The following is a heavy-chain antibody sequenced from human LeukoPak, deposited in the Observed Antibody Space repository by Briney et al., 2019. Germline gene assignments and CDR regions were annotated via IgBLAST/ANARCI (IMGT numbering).Heavy chain of an antibody. CDR3: ARRAEAAEYFHH. CDR1: GYSFSTYW. D-gene: IGHD1-14*01. Sequence: RGESLKISCKGSGYSFSTYWIGWVRQMPGKGLEWMGSIYPGDSDTRYSPSFQGQVTISADKSISTAYLQWSSLKASDTAMYYCARRAEAAEYFHHWGQGTLVTVSS. V-gene: IGHV5-51*01. J-gene: IGHJ1*01. CDR2: IYPGDSDT.